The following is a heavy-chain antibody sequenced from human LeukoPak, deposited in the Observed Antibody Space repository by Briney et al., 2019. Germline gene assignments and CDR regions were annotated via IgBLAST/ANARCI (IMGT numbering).Heavy chain of an antibody. D-gene: IGHD3-9*01. V-gene: IGHV4-34*01. CDR1: GGSFSGYY. Sequence: SETLSLTCAVYGGSFSGYYWSWIRQPPGKGLEWIGEINHSGSANYNPSLKSRVTISVDTSKNQFSLKLSSVTAADTAVYYCASFYDILTGFDYWGQGTLVTVSS. CDR3: ASFYDILTGFDY. J-gene: IGHJ4*02. CDR2: INHSGSA.